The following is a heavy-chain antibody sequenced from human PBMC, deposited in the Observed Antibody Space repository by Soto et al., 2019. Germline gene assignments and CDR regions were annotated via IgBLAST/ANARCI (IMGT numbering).Heavy chain of an antibody. J-gene: IGHJ5*02. CDR3: ARQASGYYYGWFDP. D-gene: IGHD3-22*01. CDR2: IFYSGGP. CDR1: GGSILDSTYY. Sequence: QLLLQESGPGLVKPSETLSLTCTVSGGSILDSTYYWAWIRQSPGKGLEWIGTIFYSGGPFYTPSLKSRVTMSVDTANKQFSLKLSSVTAADTAVYYCARQASGYYYGWFDPWGQGTLVTVSS. V-gene: IGHV4-39*01.